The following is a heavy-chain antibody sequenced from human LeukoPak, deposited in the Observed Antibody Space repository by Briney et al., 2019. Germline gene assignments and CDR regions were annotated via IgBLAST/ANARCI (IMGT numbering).Heavy chain of an antibody. CDR3: ARGVGGFNAYFDF. D-gene: IGHD6-25*01. CDR1: GLFFSNFG. Sequence: TGGSLRLSCEASGLFFSNFGMHWVRQAPGRGLEWVALIWYDGNDKYYSDSVRGRFIISRDNSKNTLYLEMNTLRSEDTGVYYCARGVGGFNAYFDFWGHGTLVTVSS. V-gene: IGHV3-33*01. J-gene: IGHJ4*01. CDR2: IWYDGNDK.